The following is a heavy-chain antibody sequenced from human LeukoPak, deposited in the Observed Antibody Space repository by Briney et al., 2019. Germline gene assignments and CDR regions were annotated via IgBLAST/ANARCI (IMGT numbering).Heavy chain of an antibody. Sequence: GGSLRLSCAASGFTFSSYWMSWVRQAPGKGLEWVANIKQDGSEKFYVDSVKGRFTISRDNAKNSLYLQMNSLRAEDTAVYYCASDYVWGSYRFEYWGQGTLVTVSS. V-gene: IGHV3-7*01. D-gene: IGHD3-16*02. CDR2: IKQDGSEK. J-gene: IGHJ4*02. CDR1: GFTFSSYW. CDR3: ASDYVWGSYRFEY.